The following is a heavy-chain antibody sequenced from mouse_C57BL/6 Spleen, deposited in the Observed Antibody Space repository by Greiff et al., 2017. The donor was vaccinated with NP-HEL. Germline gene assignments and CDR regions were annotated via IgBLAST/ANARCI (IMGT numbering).Heavy chain of an antibody. J-gene: IGHJ2*01. V-gene: IGHV1-22*01. CDR2: INPNNGGT. Sequence: DVQLQESGPELVKPGASVKMSCKASGYTFTDYNMHWVKQSHGKSLEWIGYINPNNGGTSYNQKFKGKATLTVNKSSSTAYMELRSLTSEDSAVYYCAREATTDYFDYWGQGTTLTVSS. CDR1: GYTFTDYN. D-gene: IGHD1-1*01. CDR3: AREATTDYFDY.